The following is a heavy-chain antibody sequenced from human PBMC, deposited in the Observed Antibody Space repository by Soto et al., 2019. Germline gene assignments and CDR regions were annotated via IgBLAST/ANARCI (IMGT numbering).Heavy chain of an antibody. Sequence: GGSLRLSCAASGFTFSSYAMSWVRQAPGKGLEWVSAISGSGGSTYYADSVKGRFTISRENSKNTLYLQMNSLRAEDTAVYYCAKGAITMVRGVGYYYYYMDVWGKGTTVTVSS. D-gene: IGHD3-10*01. CDR2: ISGSGGST. CDR3: AKGAITMVRGVGYYYYYMDV. CDR1: GFTFSSYA. V-gene: IGHV3-23*01. J-gene: IGHJ6*03.